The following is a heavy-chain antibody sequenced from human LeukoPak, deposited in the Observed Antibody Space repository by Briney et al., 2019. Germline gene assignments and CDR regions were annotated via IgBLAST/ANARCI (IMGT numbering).Heavy chain of an antibody. J-gene: IGHJ4*02. CDR2: ISYDGSNK. V-gene: IGHV3-30-3*01. Sequence: GGSLRLSCAASGFTFSSYAMHWVRQAPGKGLEWVAVISYDGSNKYYADSVKGRFTISRDNSKNTLYLQMNSLRAEDTAVYYCARVNSGGISYFDYWGQGTLVTVSS. D-gene: IGHD6-19*01. CDR3: ARVNSGGISYFDY. CDR1: GFTFSSYA.